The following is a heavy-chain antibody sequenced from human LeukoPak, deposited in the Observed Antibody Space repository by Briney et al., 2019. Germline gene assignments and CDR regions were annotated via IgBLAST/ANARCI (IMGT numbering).Heavy chain of an antibody. CDR3: GSMLRMAPAHYYYYYGMDV. CDR1: GGSFSGYY. CDR2: INHSGST. J-gene: IGHJ6*02. D-gene: IGHD5-24*01. V-gene: IGHV4-34*01. Sequence: TSETLSLTCAVYGGSFSGYYWSWIRQPPGKGLEWIGEINHSGSTNYNPSLKSRVTISVDTSKNQFSLKLSSVTAADTAVYYCGSMLRMAPAHYYYYYGMDVWGQGTTVTVSS.